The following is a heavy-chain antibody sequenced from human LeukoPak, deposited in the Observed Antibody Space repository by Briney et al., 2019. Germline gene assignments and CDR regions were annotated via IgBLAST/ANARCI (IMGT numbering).Heavy chain of an antibody. CDR2: IYYSGTT. V-gene: IGHV4-39*07. CDR3: ARHSMVRGTFDY. J-gene: IGHJ4*02. CDR1: GGLISISTYY. Sequence: SETLSLTCTVSGGLISISTYYWGWIRQPPGKGLEWIGSIYYSGTTHYNPSLKGRVTIAVDTSKNQFSLKLISVTAADTAVYYCARHSMVRGTFDYWGQGTLVTVSS. D-gene: IGHD3-10*01.